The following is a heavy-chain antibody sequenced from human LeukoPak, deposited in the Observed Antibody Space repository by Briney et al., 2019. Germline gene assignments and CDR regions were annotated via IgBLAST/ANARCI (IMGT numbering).Heavy chain of an antibody. CDR1: SDSISSSNYY. CDR3: ARRRYYDSTGYLD. Sequence: PSETLSLTCTVSSDSISSSNYYWGWVRQPPGKGLEWIGGICYSGRTYYNSSLKSRLTLSVDTSRNQFSLKLSSVSASETAAYSCARRRYYDSTGYLDWGQGTLVSVSP. CDR2: ICYSGRT. V-gene: IGHV4-39*01. D-gene: IGHD3-22*01. J-gene: IGHJ1*01.